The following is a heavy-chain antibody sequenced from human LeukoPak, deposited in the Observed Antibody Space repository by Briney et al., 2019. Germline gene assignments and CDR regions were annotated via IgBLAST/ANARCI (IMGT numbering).Heavy chain of an antibody. CDR2: INPNSGGT. D-gene: IGHD3-22*01. V-gene: IGHV1-2*02. CDR3: ATARITMIVVVIITDAFDI. Sequence: ASVKVSCKAAGYTFTGYYMHWVRQAPGQGLEWRGWINPNSGGTNYAQKFQRRVTMTSDTSISTAYMELSRLRSDNTAVYYCATARITMIVVVIITDAFDIWGQGTMVTVSS. J-gene: IGHJ3*02. CDR1: GYTFTGYY.